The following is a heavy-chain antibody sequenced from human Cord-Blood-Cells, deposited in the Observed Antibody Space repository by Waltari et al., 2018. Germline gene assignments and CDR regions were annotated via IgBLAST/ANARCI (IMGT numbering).Heavy chain of an antibody. CDR3: ARVPYISGYDYFDY. Sequence: QLQLQESGSGLVKPSQTLSLTCAVSGGSISSGGYSWSWIRQPPGKGLEWIGYIYHSGSTYYNPALKSRVTISVDRSKNQFSLKLSSVTAADTAVYYCARVPYISGYDYFDYWGQGTLVTVSS. D-gene: IGHD5-12*01. V-gene: IGHV4-30-2*01. CDR1: GGSISSGGYS. J-gene: IGHJ4*02. CDR2: IYHSGST.